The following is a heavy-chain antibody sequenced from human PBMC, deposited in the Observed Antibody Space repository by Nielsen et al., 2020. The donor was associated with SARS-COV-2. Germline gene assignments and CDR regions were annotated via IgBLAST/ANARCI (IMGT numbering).Heavy chain of an antibody. CDR2: IFYSVST. Sequence: RQAPGKGLEWIGSIFYSVSTYYNPSLKSRVTISVDTSKNQFSLKLSSVTAADTAVYYCTSRGDYGDYGELGYYYYYGMDVWGQGTTVTVSS. CDR3: TSRGDYGDYGELGYYYYYGMDV. D-gene: IGHD4-17*01. V-gene: IGHV4-39*01. J-gene: IGHJ6*02.